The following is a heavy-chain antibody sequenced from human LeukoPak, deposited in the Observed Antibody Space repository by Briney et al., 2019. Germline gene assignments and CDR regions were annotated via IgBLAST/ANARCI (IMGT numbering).Heavy chain of an antibody. D-gene: IGHD1-14*01. J-gene: IGHJ4*02. CDR2: INHSGGT. Sequence: SETLSLTCAVYGGSFSGYDWSWIRQPPGKGLEWIGEINHSGGTNYNPSLKSRVTISVDTSKNQFSLKLSSVTAADTAVYYCARGRRPGYWGQGTLVTVSS. V-gene: IGHV4-34*01. CDR1: GGSFSGYD. CDR3: ARGRRPGY.